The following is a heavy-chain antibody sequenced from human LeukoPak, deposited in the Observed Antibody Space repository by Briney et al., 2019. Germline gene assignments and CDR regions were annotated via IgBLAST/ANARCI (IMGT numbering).Heavy chain of an antibody. J-gene: IGHJ4*02. V-gene: IGHV3-53*01. CDR1: GFTVSSNY. Sequence: GGSLRLSCAASGFTVSSNYMSWVRQAPGKGLEWVSVIYSGGSTYYADSVKGRFTISRDNSKNTLYLQMNSLRAEDTAVYYCARGVGRYSSGWYGDLGIWGQGTLVTVSS. CDR3: ARGVGRYSSGWYGDLGI. CDR2: IYSGGST. D-gene: IGHD6-19*01.